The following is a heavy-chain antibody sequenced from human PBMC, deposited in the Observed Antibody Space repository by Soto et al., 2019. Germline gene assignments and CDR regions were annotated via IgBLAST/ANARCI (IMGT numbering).Heavy chain of an antibody. CDR1: GDSVSSNSAA. V-gene: IGHV6-1*01. Sequence: PSQTLSLTCAISGDSVSSNSAAWNWIRQSPSRGLEWLGRTYYRSKWYNDYAVSVKSRITINPDTSKNKFSLQLNSVTPEDTAVYYCARTPYYYGSDQLQSMDVWGKGTTVTVSS. CDR2: TYYRSKWYN. J-gene: IGHJ6*03. D-gene: IGHD3-10*01. CDR3: ARTPYYYGSDQLQSMDV.